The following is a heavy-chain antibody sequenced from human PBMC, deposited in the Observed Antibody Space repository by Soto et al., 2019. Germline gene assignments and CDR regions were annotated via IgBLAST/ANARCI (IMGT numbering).Heavy chain of an antibody. CDR3: ARGGYRTLAWFDP. J-gene: IGHJ5*02. V-gene: IGHV4-59*01. D-gene: IGHD5-18*01. CDR2: IYHSGTT. Sequence: QVQVQESGPGLVEPSETLSLTCTVSGGSISNYYWCWIRQSPGKGLEWIANIYHSGTTNYNLSLKGRVSISIDSSKNQVSLRLKAVTAADTAVYYCARGGYRTLAWFDPWGQGTLVTVSS. CDR1: GGSISNYY.